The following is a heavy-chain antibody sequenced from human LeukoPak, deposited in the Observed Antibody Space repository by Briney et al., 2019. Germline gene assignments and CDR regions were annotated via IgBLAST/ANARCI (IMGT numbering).Heavy chain of an antibody. V-gene: IGHV1-69*05. D-gene: IGHD4-11*01. CDR1: GGTFSSYA. CDR2: IIPIFGTA. J-gene: IGHJ5*02. Sequence: SVKVSCKASGGTFSSYAISWVRQAPGQGLEWMGRIIPIFGTANYSQKFQGRVTITTDESTSTAYMELSSLRSEDTAVYYCAREHYSNYGHWFDPWGQGTLVTVSS. CDR3: AREHYSNYGHWFDP.